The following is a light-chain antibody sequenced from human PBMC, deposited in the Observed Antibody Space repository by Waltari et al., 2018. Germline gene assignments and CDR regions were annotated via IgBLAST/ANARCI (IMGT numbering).Light chain of an antibody. V-gene: IGKV3-11*01. CDR3: QQRGNWPTVT. CDR2: DVS. CDR1: QSVSSY. J-gene: IGKJ4*01. Sequence: EIVLTQSPATLSFSPGETATLHCRASQSVSSYLAWYQHKPGQAPRLLTYDVSKRATGIPARFSGSGSGTDFSLTISGLEPEDSAVYYCQQRGNWPTVTFGGGTKVEI.